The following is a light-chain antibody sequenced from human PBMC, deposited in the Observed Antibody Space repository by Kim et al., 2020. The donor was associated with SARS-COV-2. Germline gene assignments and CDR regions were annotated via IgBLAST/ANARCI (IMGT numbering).Light chain of an antibody. CDR1: QSINTY. CDR2: GAS. V-gene: IGKV1-39*01. Sequence: SASVGDSVTLICRASQSINTYLVWYQQKPGKAPNLLFYGASSLQSGVPPRFSGSGSGTDFTLTISSLQPEDFATYYCQQSYSSPPTFGQGTKLEI. J-gene: IGKJ2*01. CDR3: QQSYSSPPT.